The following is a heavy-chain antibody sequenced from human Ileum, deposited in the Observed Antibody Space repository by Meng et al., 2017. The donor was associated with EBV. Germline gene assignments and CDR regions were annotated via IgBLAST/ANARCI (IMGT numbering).Heavy chain of an antibody. V-gene: IGHV4-39*07. CDR2: IFCRGNT. Sequence: LQLDGAGRGLVSLSETLSLTCSGACDSRSYSNYYRGWVGQSPGKALELIWNIFCRGNTFYNPSLKTRLTIAVDTSTNEFSLNLKAVTAADTAVYYCVSAYDYGDYEAFAYWGLGSLVTVSS. CDR1: CDSRSYSNYY. CDR3: VSAYDYGDYEAFAY. D-gene: IGHD4-17*01. J-gene: IGHJ4*02.